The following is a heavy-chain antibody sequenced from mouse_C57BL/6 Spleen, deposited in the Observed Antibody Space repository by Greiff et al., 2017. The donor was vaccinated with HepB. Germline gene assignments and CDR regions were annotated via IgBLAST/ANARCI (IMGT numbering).Heavy chain of an antibody. Sequence: QVQLQQSGAELVMPGASVKLSCKASGYTFTSYWMHWVKQRPGQGLEWIGEIDPSDSYTNYNQKFKGKSTLTVDKSSSTAYMQLSSLTSEDSAVYYCATGGAQATGYWGQGTTLTVSS. J-gene: IGHJ2*01. D-gene: IGHD3-2*02. CDR2: IDPSDSYT. CDR1: GYTFTSYW. V-gene: IGHV1-69*01. CDR3: ATGGAQATGY.